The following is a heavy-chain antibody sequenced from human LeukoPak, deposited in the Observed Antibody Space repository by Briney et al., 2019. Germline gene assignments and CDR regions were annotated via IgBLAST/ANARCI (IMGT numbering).Heavy chain of an antibody. CDR1: GFTFSSYW. D-gene: IGHD6-19*01. V-gene: IGHV3-74*01. CDR2: VNPDGSGT. J-gene: IGHJ6*02. CDR3: AKDRWSSSSGSTGMHV. Sequence: GESLRLSCAASGFTFSSYWMHWVRQPPGKGLVWVSRVNPDGSGTDYADSMKGRFKISRDDSKNSLYLQLDSLRTDDTAFYYCAKDRWSSSSGSTGMHVWGRGTTVTVSS.